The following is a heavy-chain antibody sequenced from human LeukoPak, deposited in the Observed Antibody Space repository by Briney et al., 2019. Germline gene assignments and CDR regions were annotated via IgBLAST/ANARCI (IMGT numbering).Heavy chain of an antibody. CDR1: GGSISSYY. D-gene: IGHD7-27*01. CDR3: ARRLGNRLLDY. CDR2: IYYSGST. J-gene: IGHJ4*02. Sequence: SETLSLTCTVSGGSISSYYWNWIRQPPGKGLEGIGYIYYSGSTNYNPSLTSRVAISVDTSNNQFSLNLTSVTAADTAVYYCARRLGNRLLDYWGQGTLVTVSS. V-gene: IGHV4-59*08.